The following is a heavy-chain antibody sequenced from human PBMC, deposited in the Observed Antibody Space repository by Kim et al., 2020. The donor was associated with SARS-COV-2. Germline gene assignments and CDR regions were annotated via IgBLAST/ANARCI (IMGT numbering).Heavy chain of an antibody. V-gene: IGHV4-39*01. CDR2: MDNSGDT. CDR1: GDSITRSTSY. D-gene: IGHD2-2*03. CDR3: ARCHRDDLLDPVSN. Sequence: SETLSLTCTVSGDSITRSTSYWAWIRQPPGKGLEWIGSMDNSGDTYYNTSRKSGVTISVPTSKNQITLKLSSVTAADTAVYYCARCHRDDLLDPVSNWGQGTLVIVSS. J-gene: IGHJ4*02.